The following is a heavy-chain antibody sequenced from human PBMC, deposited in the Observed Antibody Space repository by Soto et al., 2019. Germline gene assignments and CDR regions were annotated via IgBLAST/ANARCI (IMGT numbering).Heavy chain of an antibody. CDR3: ARGAGYDFWSGYYLAGIFDY. J-gene: IGHJ4*02. CDR2: ISSSGSTI. Sequence: GSLRLSCAASGFTFSSYEMNWVRQAPGKGLEWVSYISSSGSTIYYADSVKGRFTISRDNAKNSLYLQMNSLRAEDTAVYYCARGAGYDFWSGYYLAGIFDYWGQGTLVTVSS. CDR1: GFTFSSYE. V-gene: IGHV3-48*03. D-gene: IGHD3-3*01.